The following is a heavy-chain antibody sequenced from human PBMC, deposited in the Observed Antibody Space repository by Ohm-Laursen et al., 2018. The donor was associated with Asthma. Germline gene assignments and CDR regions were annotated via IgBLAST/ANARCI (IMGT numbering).Heavy chain of an antibody. CDR1: GYTFTSYD. CDR3: ARSGPGLDYYGMDV. V-gene: IGHV1-8*01. CDR2: MNPNSGNT. J-gene: IGHJ6*02. Sequence: SVKVSCKASGYTFTSYDINWVRQATGQGLEWMGWMNPNSGNTGYAQKFQGRVTMTRNTSISTAYMELSSLRSEDTAVYYCARSGPGLDYYGMDVWGQGTTVTVSS. D-gene: IGHD3-10*01.